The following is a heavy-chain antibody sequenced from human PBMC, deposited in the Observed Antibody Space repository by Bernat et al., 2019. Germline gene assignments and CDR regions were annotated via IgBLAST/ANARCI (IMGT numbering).Heavy chain of an antibody. CDR1: GGSISSDSYS. Sequence: QQQLQESGPGLVKPSETLSLTCTVSGGSISSDSYSWGWIRQPPGKGLEWIGSFYYTGNSYYSPSLKSRVTISVDTSKNQFSLQLSSVTAADTAVYYCARQSSGYDSHYYYYMDVWGKGTTVTVSS. V-gene: IGHV4-39*01. J-gene: IGHJ6*03. D-gene: IGHD5-12*01. CDR3: ARQSSGYDSHYYYYMDV. CDR2: FYYTGNS.